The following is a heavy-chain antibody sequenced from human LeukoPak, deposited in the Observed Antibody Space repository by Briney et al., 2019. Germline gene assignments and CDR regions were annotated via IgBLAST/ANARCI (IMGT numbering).Heavy chain of an antibody. Sequence: GGSLRLSCAASAFTFSTYEMNWVRQAPGKGLEWVSYISSGGSTIYYADSVKGRFTISRDNAKNTLYLQMNSLRAEDTAVYYCATDVPAVTIFGYWGQGTLVTVSS. CDR2: ISSGGSTI. V-gene: IGHV3-48*03. J-gene: IGHJ4*02. CDR1: AFTFSTYE. CDR3: ATDVPAVTIFGY. D-gene: IGHD2-2*01.